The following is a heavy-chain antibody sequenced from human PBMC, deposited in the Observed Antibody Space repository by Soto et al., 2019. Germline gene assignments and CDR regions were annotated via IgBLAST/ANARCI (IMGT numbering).Heavy chain of an antibody. Sequence: QVQLQESGPGLVKPSQTLSLTCTVSGGSISSGGYYWSWIRQHPGKGLEWIGYIYYSGSTYYNPSLKIRGTISVDTAKNQFSLKLSSVTAADTAVYYCAIYDSSGSRGVQHWGQGTLFPVSS. J-gene: IGHJ1*01. CDR3: AIYDSSGSRGVQH. D-gene: IGHD3-22*01. V-gene: IGHV4-31*03. CDR1: GGSISSGGYY. CDR2: IYYSGST.